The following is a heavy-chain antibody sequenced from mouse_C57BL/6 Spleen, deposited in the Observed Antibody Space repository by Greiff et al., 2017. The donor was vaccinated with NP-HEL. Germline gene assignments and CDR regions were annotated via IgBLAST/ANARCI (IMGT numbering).Heavy chain of an antibody. D-gene: IGHD2-1*01. CDR1: GFTFSSYA. CDR2: ISSGGDYI. Sequence: DVKLVESGEGLVKPGGSLKLSCAASGFTFSSYAMSWVRQTPEKRLEWVAYISSGGDYIYYADTVKGRFTISRDNARNTLYLQMSSLKSEDTAMYYCTRVRMYYGNYVSYYFDYWGQGTTLTVSS. V-gene: IGHV5-9-1*02. CDR3: TRVRMYYGNYVSYYFDY. J-gene: IGHJ2*01.